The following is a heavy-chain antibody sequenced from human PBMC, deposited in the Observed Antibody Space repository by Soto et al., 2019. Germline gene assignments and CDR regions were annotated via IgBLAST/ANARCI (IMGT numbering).Heavy chain of an antibody. J-gene: IGHJ4*02. CDR1: GFTFSSYS. CDR2: ISSSSSYI. V-gene: IGHV3-21*04. Sequence: EVQLVESGGGLVKPGGSLRLSCAASGFTFSSYSMNWVRQAPGKGLEWVSSISSSSSYIYYADSVKGRFTISRDNAKNSLYLQMNSLRAEDTAVYYCAKSPEGKLYFDYWGQGTLVAVSS. CDR3: AKSPEGKLYFDY.